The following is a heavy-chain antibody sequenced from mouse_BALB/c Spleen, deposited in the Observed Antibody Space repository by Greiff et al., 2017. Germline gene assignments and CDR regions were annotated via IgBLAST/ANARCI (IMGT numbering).Heavy chain of an antibody. CDR2: ISSGSSTI. CDR1: GFTFSSFG. J-gene: IGHJ4*01. Sequence: DVKLVESGGGLVQPGGSRKLSCAASGFTFSSFGMHWVRQAPEKGLEWVAYISSGSSTIYYADTVKGRFTISRDNPKNTLFLQMTGLRSEDTAMYYCARRAMVYDGYYDGSMDYWGQGTSVTVSS. V-gene: IGHV5-17*02. D-gene: IGHD2-3*01. CDR3: ARRAMVYDGYYDGSMDY.